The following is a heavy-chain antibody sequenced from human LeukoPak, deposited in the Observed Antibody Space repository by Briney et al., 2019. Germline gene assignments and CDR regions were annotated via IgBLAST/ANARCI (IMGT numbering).Heavy chain of an antibody. D-gene: IGHD3-22*01. CDR3: TTERPGYYYDSSGYNY. CDR2: IKSKTDGGTT. Sequence: GGSLRLSCTASGFTFGDYAMSWVRQAPGKGLEWVGRIKSKTDGGTTDYAAPVKGRFTISRDDSKNTLYLQMNSLKTEDTAVYYCTTERPGYYYDSSGYNYWGQGTLVTVSS. CDR1: GFTFGDYA. V-gene: IGHV3-15*01. J-gene: IGHJ4*02.